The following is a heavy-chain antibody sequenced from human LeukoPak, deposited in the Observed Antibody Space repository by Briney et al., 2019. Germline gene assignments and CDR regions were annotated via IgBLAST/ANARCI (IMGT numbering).Heavy chain of an antibody. D-gene: IGHD6-19*01. CDR1: GFTVSSNY. J-gene: IGHJ3*02. Sequence: PGGSLRLSCAASGFTVSSNYMSWVRQAPGKGLEWVSVIYSGGSTYYADSVKGRFTISRDNAKNSLYLQMNSLRAEDTALYYCAKGRRQWLVPHDAFDIWGQGTMVTVSS. CDR2: IYSGGST. V-gene: IGHV3-53*05. CDR3: AKGRRQWLVPHDAFDI.